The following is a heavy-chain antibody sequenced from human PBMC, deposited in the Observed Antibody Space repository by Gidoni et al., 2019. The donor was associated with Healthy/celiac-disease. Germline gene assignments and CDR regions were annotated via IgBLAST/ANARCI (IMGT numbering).Heavy chain of an antibody. V-gene: IGHV3-30*18. J-gene: IGHJ6*02. CDR2: ISYDGSNK. CDR3: AKDRSTSFIYYYYGMDV. CDR1: GFTFRSYG. Sequence: QVQLVESGGGVVQPGRSLRLSCAASGFTFRSYGMHWVRQAPGKGLEWVAVISYDGSNKYYADSVKGRFTISRDNSKNTLYLQMNSLRAEDTAVYYCAKDRSTSFIYYYYGMDVWGQGTTVTVSS. D-gene: IGHD2-2*01.